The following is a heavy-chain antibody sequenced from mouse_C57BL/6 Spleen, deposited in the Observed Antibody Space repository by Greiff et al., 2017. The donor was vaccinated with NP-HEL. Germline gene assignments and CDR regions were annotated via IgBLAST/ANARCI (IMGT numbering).Heavy chain of an antibody. D-gene: IGHD2-1*01. CDR3: AREVTTLYYYDMDY. CDR2: ISSGSSTI. V-gene: IGHV5-17*01. J-gene: IGHJ4*01. CDR1: GFTFSDYG. Sequence: EVMLVESGGGFVKPGGSLKLSCAASGFTFSDYGMHWVRQAPEKGLEWVAYISSGSSTIYYADTVKGRFTISRDNAKNTLFLQMTSLRSETTAMYYCAREVTTLYYYDMDYWGTGTSVTVSS.